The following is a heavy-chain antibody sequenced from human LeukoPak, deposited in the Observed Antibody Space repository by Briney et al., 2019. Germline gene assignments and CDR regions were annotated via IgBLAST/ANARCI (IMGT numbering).Heavy chain of an antibody. J-gene: IGHJ4*02. CDR3: AKEWRYCSSTSRIDY. V-gene: IGHV1-18*04. CDR1: GYTFTSYG. CDR2: ISAYNGNT. D-gene: IGHD2-2*01. Sequence: ASVKVSCKASGYTFTSYGISWVRQAPGQGLEWMGWISAYNGNTNYAQKLQGRVTMTTDTSTSTAYMELRSLRSDDTAVYYCAKEWRYCSSTSRIDYWGQGTLVTVSS.